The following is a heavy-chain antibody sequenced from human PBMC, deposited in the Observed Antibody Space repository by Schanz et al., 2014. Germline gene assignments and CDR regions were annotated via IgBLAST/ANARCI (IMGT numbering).Heavy chain of an antibody. D-gene: IGHD2-8*01. CDR1: GFTFGNYA. Sequence: DVQLVDSGGDLVQPGGSLRLSCAASGFTFGNYAMNWVRQAPGKGLEWVSTISGSGSTTYYADSVKGRFTISRDNSRNTPSLQMNSLRAEDTAVYYCTKDTIGYQKPIDVWGQGTTVTVSS. V-gene: IGHV3-23*04. CDR2: ISGSGSTT. CDR3: TKDTIGYQKPIDV. J-gene: IGHJ6*02.